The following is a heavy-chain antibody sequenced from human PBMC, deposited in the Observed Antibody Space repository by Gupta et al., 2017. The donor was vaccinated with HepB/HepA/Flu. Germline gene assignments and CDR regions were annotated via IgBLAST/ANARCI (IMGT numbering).Heavy chain of an antibody. D-gene: IGHD3-9*01. J-gene: IGHJ4*02. V-gene: IGHV4-59*01. CDR3: ARGSIDQYVDWADCHFDS. CDR2: ISYNGRT. Sequence: QVQLQESGPGLVKPSETLSLTCSVSGDSSRYSYLTWIRQSPGKGLQWIGYISYNGRTSYDSSLGSRVNISRDTSKSQFSLRLTSVTEADTAVYFGARGSIDQYVDWADCHFDSWGQGSPMIVSS. CDR1: GDSSRYSY.